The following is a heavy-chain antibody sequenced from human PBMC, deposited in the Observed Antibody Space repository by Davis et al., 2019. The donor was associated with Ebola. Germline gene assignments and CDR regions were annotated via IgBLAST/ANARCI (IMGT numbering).Heavy chain of an antibody. CDR1: GFTFSTYT. CDR2: ISGSGDTT. Sequence: GGSLRLSCAASGFTFSTYTMSWVRQAPGKGPEWVSSISGSGDTTYYADSVKGRFTISRDNSKNTLYLQMNSLRAEDTAVYYCAKRGGAFLSAWYFQYWGQGALVTVSS. J-gene: IGHJ1*01. V-gene: IGHV3-23*01. CDR3: AKRGGAFLSAWYFQY. D-gene: IGHD4/OR15-4a*01.